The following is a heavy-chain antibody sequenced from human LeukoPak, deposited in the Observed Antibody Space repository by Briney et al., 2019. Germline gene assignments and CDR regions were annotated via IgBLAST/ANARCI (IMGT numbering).Heavy chain of an antibody. V-gene: IGHV6-1*01. D-gene: IGHD2-8*01. Sequence: SQTLSLTCAISGDSVSSNSVAWNWIRQSPSRGLEWLGRTYYRSKWINDYAVSVKSRITVNPDTSKNQFSLQLNSMTPEDTAVYYCARGKNGAFDIWGQGTMVTVSS. CDR3: ARGKNGAFDI. CDR2: TYYRSKWIN. CDR1: GDSVSSNSVA. J-gene: IGHJ3*02.